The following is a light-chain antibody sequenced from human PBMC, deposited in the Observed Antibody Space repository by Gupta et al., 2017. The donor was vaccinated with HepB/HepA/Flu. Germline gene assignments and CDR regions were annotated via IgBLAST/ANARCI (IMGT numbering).Light chain of an antibody. J-gene: IGKJ3*01. CDR2: AAS. Sequence: DIQLTQPSSFLSASVGDRVTITCRASQAISSYLAWYQQRPGKAPNLLIYAASTLQRGVPSRFSGSGSGTEFTLTISSLQPEDSATYYCQQVDNFPFTFGPGTKVDIK. CDR1: QAISSY. V-gene: IGKV1-9*01. CDR3: QQVDNFPFT.